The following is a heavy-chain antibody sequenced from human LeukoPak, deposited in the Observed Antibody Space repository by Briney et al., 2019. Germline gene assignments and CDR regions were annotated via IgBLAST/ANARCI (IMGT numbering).Heavy chain of an antibody. V-gene: IGHV3-11*04. Sequence: GGSLRLSCAASGFSVNINYPSWVRQTPGKGLEWVSYISDHGKSRNYVDSVKGRFTISRDNAKNSLYLQMNSLRVEDTASYFCARARIAAPLLDYWGQGTLVTVSS. CDR1: GFSVNINY. CDR3: ARARIAAPLLDY. D-gene: IGHD6-13*01. J-gene: IGHJ4*02. CDR2: ISDHGKSR.